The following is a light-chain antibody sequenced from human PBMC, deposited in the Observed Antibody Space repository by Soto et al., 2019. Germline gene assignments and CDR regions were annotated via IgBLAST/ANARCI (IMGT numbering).Light chain of an antibody. Sequence: DIVMTQSPDSLAVSLGERATINCKSSQSVLYSSNNKNYLAWYQQKPGQPPKLLIYWASTRESGVPDXFXXXXXGXDXXXXXXXLXXEDVAXXXXQQYYYAPQNFGQGTKVEIK. J-gene: IGKJ1*01. CDR1: QSVLYSSNNKNY. CDR2: WAS. V-gene: IGKV4-1*01. CDR3: QQYYYAPQN.